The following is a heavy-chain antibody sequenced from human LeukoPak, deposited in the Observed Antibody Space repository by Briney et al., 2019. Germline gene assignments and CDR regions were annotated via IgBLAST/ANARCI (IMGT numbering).Heavy chain of an antibody. D-gene: IGHD3-22*01. CDR1: GGSISSSSYY. V-gene: IGHV4-39*01. J-gene: IGHJ4*02. Sequence: SETLSLTCTVSGGSISSSSYYWGWVRQPPGTGLEWIGNIYYSGSTYYNPSLKSRVTISVDTSKNQFSLKLSSVTAADTAVYYCARRMGDSSGYYYFDYWGQGTLVTVSS. CDR3: ARRMGDSSGYYYFDY. CDR2: IYYSGST.